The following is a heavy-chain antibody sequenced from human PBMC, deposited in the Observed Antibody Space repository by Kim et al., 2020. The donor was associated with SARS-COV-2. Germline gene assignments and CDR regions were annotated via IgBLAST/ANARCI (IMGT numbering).Heavy chain of an antibody. J-gene: IGHJ4*02. V-gene: IGHV3-23*01. Sequence: TYYADSVKGRFTVSRDNSKNTLYLQMNSLRAEDTAIYYCATRRGFYFDSWGQGTLVTVSS. CDR3: ATRRGFYFDS. CDR2: T.